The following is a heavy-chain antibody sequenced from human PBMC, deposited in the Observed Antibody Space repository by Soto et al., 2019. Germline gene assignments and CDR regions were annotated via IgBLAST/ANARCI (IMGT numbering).Heavy chain of an antibody. CDR3: AHSWGRIWGSYRYTGIDY. Sequence: QITLKESGPTLGKPTQTLTLTCTFSGFSLRTSGVGVGWIRQPPGKALEWLALIYWDDDKRYSPSLKSRLTITQDTSKNQVVLTMTNMDPVDTATYYCAHSWGRIWGSYRYTGIDYWGQGTLVTVSS. V-gene: IGHV2-5*02. D-gene: IGHD3-16*02. J-gene: IGHJ4*02. CDR2: IYWDDDK. CDR1: GFSLRTSGVG.